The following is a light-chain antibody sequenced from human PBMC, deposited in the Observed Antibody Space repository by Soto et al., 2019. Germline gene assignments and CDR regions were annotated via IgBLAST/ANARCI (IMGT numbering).Light chain of an antibody. V-gene: IGKV3-20*01. J-gene: IGKJ4*01. CDR1: QSVRNSD. Sequence: EIVLTQSPGTLSLSPGESATLSCRASQSVRNSDLAWYQQKPGQAPTFLIYDASRRATGVPERFSASGSGTDFTLTISRLEPEDFAVYYCQQFGGSLTSGGGTKGQIK. CDR3: QQFGGSLT. CDR2: DAS.